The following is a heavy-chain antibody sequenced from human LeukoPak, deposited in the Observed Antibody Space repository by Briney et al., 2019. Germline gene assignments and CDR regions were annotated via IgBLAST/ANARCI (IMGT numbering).Heavy chain of an antibody. D-gene: IGHD3-3*01. Sequence: HPGGSLRLSCAASGFTFSSYAMSWVRQAPGKGLEWVSAISGSGGSTYYADSVKGRFTISRDNSKNTLYLQMNSLRAEDTAVYYCANPSGYDFWSGYYYDYWGQGTLVTVSS. V-gene: IGHV3-23*01. CDR2: ISGSGGST. CDR3: ANPSGYDFWSGYYYDY. CDR1: GFTFSSYA. J-gene: IGHJ4*02.